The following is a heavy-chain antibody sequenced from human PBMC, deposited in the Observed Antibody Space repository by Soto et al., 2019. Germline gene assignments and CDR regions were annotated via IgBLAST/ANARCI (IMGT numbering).Heavy chain of an antibody. CDR2: IYYSGST. D-gene: IGHD6-13*01. J-gene: IGHJ6*02. Sequence: PSETLSLRCTVSGGSISSSSYYWGWIRQPPGKGLEWIGSIYYSGSTYYNPSLKSRVTISVDTSKNQFSLKLSSVTAADTAVYYCAPLIAAAGIPYYYGMDVWGQGTTVTVSS. CDR1: GGSISSSSYY. V-gene: IGHV4-39*01. CDR3: APLIAAAGIPYYYGMDV.